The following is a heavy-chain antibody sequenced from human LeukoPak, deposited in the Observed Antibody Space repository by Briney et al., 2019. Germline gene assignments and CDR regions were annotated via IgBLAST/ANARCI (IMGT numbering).Heavy chain of an antibody. CDR2: IYYSGST. CDR3: ARAPGWNYHWFDP. D-gene: IGHD1-7*01. V-gene: IGHV4-59*12. Sequence: SETLSLTCTVSSGSISSYYWSWIRQPPGKGLEWIGYIYYSGSTYYNPSLKSRVTISVDRSKNQFSLKLSSVTAADTAVYYCARAPGWNYHWFDPWGQGTLVTVSS. J-gene: IGHJ5*02. CDR1: SGSISSYY.